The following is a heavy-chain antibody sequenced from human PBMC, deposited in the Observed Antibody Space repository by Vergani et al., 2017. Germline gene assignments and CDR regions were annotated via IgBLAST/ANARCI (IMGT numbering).Heavy chain of an antibody. CDR1: GGPISSGGYY. V-gene: IGHV4-31*03. D-gene: IGHD1-26*01. CDR2: IYYSGST. CDR3: ARDSGSVNAFDI. J-gene: IGHJ3*02. Sequence: QVQLQQWGAGLLKPSQTLSLTCTVSGGPISSGGYYWSWIRQHPGKGLEWIGYIYYSGSTYYNPSLKSRVTISVDTSKNQFSLKLSSVTAADTAVYYCARDSGSVNAFDIWGQGTMVTVSS.